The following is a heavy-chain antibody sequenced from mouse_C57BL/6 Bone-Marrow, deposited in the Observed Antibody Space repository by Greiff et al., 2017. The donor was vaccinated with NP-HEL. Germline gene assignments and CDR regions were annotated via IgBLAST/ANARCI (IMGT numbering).Heavy chain of an antibody. CDR2: ISSGGSYT. CDR3: ARRHYDYDVGLFAY. J-gene: IGHJ3*01. Sequence: DVMLVESGGDLVKPGGSLKLSCAASGFTFSSYGMSWVRQTPDKRLEWVATISSGGSYTFYPDSVTVRFTFSRSNAKNTRYLQMSSLKSEDTAMYYCARRHYDYDVGLFAYWGQGTLVTVSA. CDR1: GFTFSSYG. V-gene: IGHV5-6*02. D-gene: IGHD2-4*01.